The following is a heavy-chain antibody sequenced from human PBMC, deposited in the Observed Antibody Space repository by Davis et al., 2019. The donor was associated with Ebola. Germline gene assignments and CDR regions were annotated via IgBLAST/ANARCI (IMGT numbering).Heavy chain of an antibody. CDR3: TSRGLVSATDEAFDI. D-gene: IGHD1-1*01. Sequence: GESLKTSCVAPGFTFATAWMSWVRQAPGKGLEWVGRVKSEISGGTVTYATPVKGRFTISRDDSKNTLYLEMNSLKNEDTGIYYCTSRGLVSATDEAFDIWGQGTVVTVSS. J-gene: IGHJ3*02. CDR2: VKSEISGGTV. CDR1: GFTFATAW. V-gene: IGHV3-15*05.